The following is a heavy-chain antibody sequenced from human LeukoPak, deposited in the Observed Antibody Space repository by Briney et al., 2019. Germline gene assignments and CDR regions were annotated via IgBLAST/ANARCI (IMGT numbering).Heavy chain of an antibody. CDR1: GFTFSSYA. D-gene: IGHD3-10*01. Sequence: PGGSLRLSCAASGFTFSSYAMSWVRQAPGKGLEWVSAISGSGGSTYYADSVKGRFTISRDNSKNTVYLQMNYLRAEDTAVYYCAKTYYYGSGTYYPFDYWGQGTLVTVSS. V-gene: IGHV3-23*01. CDR2: ISGSGGST. J-gene: IGHJ4*02. CDR3: AKTYYYGSGTYYPFDY.